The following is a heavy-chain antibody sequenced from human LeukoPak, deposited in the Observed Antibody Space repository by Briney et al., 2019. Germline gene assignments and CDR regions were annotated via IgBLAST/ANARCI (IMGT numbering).Heavy chain of an antibody. J-gene: IGHJ4*02. V-gene: IGHV3-23*01. CDR3: AKDDAWLRFGE. D-gene: IGHD3-10*01. CDR2: ISPSGDIT. CDR1: GFTFSNHG. Sequence: GGSLRLSCAASGFTFSNHGVNWVRQAPGKGLEWVSGISPSGDITYYADSVKGRFTISRDNSKNTLYLEVISLTAEDTAVYYCAKDDAWLRFGEWSQGTLVTVSS.